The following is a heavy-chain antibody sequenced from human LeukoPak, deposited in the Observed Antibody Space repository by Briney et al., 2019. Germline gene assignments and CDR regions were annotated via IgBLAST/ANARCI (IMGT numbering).Heavy chain of an antibody. D-gene: IGHD2-2*01. Sequence: HPGGSLRLSCAASGFTFSSYWMSWVRQAPGKGLEWVANIKQDGSEKYYVDSVKGRFTISRDNAKNSLYLQMNSLRAEDTAVYYCASGRDIVVIPAAPFDYWGQGTLVTVSS. CDR3: ASGRDIVVIPAAPFDY. J-gene: IGHJ4*02. CDR2: IKQDGSEK. CDR1: GFTFSSYW. V-gene: IGHV3-7*01.